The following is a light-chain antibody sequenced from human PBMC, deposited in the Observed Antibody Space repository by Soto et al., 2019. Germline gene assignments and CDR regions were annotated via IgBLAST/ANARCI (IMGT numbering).Light chain of an antibody. CDR3: SSYTSSIL. J-gene: IGLJ2*01. CDR1: SSDVGGYNY. V-gene: IGLV2-14*01. Sequence: QSALTQPASVSGSPGQSITISCTGTSSDVGGYNYVSWYQQHPGKSPKLMIYDVSNRPSGVSNRFSGSKSGNTASLTISGLRAEDEADYYCSSYTSSILFCGGTKLTVL. CDR2: DVS.